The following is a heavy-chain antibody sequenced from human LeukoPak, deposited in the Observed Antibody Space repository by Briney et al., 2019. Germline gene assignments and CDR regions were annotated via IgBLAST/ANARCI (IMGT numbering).Heavy chain of an antibody. CDR2: INSDGSST. Sequence: GGSLRLSCAASGFTFSSYWMHWVRQAPGKGLVWVSRINSDGSSTRYADSVKGRFTISRDNAKNTLYLQMNSLRAEDTAVYYCASGSMVRGVIVYYYYMDVWGKGITVTVSS. J-gene: IGHJ6*03. V-gene: IGHV3-74*01. D-gene: IGHD3-10*01. CDR3: ASGSMVRGVIVYYYYMDV. CDR1: GFTFSSYW.